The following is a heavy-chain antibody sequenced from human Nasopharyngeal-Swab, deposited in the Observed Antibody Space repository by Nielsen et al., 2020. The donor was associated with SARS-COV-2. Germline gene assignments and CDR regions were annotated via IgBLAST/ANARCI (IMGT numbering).Heavy chain of an antibody. CDR3: ARRRGYFYYMDV. J-gene: IGHJ6*03. CDR1: GGSFSGYY. CDR2: ITYSGST. V-gene: IGHV4-34*01. Sequence: SETLSLTCAVYGGSFSGYYWGWIRQPPGKGLEWIGEITYSGSTNYNPSLKSRVTISVDTSKNQFSLKLSSVTAADTAVYYCARRRGYFYYMDVWGKGTTVTVSS. D-gene: IGHD3-10*01.